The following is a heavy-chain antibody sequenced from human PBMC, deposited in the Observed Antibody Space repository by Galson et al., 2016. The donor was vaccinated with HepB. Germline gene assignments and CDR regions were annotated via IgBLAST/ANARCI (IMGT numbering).Heavy chain of an antibody. Sequence: PALVKPTQTLTLTCSFSSVTTKRVDVGWIRQPPGKALEWLALIYWDEDKRYNPSLKSRLTNTRDTSKNQVVLTMTNMDPVDTATYYCAHVRDGLELYFDSWGQGTLVTVSS. CDR2: IYWDEDK. J-gene: IGHJ4*02. D-gene: IGHD1-1*01. V-gene: IGHV2-5*02. CDR1: SVTTKRVD. CDR3: AHVRDGLELYFDS.